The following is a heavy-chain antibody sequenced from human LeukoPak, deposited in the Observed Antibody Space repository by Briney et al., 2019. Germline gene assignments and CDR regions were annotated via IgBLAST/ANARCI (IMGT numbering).Heavy chain of an antibody. Sequence: PGGSLRLSCAASGISFSSFGMHWVRQAPGKGLEWVTFIRYDGHNKYYADSVKGRFTISRDNSKNTLYLQMNSLRPEDTAVYYCAKSQNYYDNSGYYCLDYWGQGNLVTVSS. CDR2: IRYDGHNK. CDR1: GISFSSFG. CDR3: AKSQNYYDNSGYYCLDY. V-gene: IGHV3-30*02. J-gene: IGHJ4*02. D-gene: IGHD3-22*01.